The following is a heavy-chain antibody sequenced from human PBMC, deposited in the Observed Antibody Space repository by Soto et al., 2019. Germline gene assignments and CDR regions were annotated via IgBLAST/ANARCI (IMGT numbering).Heavy chain of an antibody. D-gene: IGHD6-13*01. J-gene: IGHJ4*02. CDR3: XRGGQQLAHRGVYYFDY. Sequence: SETLSLTCSVSGYSISSGYYWGWLRQPPGKGLEWIGSIYHGGSTYYNPSLNSRVTLSIDMTNNHVSLKLSSVTAADTAVYYCXRGGQQLAHRGVYYFDYWGQGTLVTVSS. CDR2: IYHGGST. CDR1: GYSISSGYY. V-gene: IGHV4-38-2*02.